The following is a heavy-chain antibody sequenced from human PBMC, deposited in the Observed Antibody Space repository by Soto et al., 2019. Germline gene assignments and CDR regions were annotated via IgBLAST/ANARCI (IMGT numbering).Heavy chain of an antibody. V-gene: IGHV1-18*01. CDR2: ISAYNGNT. CDR1: GYTFTSYG. J-gene: IGHJ6*04. Sequence: ASVKVSCKASGYTFTSYGISWVRQAPGQGLEWMGWISAYNGNTNYAQKLQGRVTMTTDTSTSTAYMELRSLRSDDTAVYYCASRGAGWSGGYYYGMDVRRKGTTVAVSS. CDR3: ASRGAGWSGGYYYGMDV. D-gene: IGHD3-3*01.